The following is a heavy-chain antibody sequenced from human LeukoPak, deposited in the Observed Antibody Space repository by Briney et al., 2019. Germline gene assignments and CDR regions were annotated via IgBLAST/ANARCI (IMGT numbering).Heavy chain of an antibody. J-gene: IGHJ3*02. CDR2: IYTSGST. CDR3: ARPTTNWGAVGAFDI. CDR1: GGSISSYY. V-gene: IGHV4-4*07. D-gene: IGHD7-27*01. Sequence: SETLSLTCTVSGGSISSYYWSWIRQPAGKGLEWIGRIYTSGSTNYNPSLKSRVTISVDTSKNQFSLKLSSVTAADTAVYYCARPTTNWGAVGAFDIWGQGTMVTVSS.